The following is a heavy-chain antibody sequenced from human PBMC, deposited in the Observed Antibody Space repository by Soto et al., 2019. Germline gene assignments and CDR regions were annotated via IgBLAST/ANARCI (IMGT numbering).Heavy chain of an antibody. CDR1: GGSFSGYY. J-gene: IGHJ4*02. CDR3: ARAKAVAAPNYFDY. Sequence: SETLSLTCAVYGGSFSGYYWSWIRQPPGKGLEWIGEINHSGSTNYNPSLKSRVTISVDTSKNQFSLKLSSVTAADTAVYYCARAKAVAAPNYFDYWGQGTLVTVSS. CDR2: INHSGST. V-gene: IGHV4-34*01. D-gene: IGHD6-19*01.